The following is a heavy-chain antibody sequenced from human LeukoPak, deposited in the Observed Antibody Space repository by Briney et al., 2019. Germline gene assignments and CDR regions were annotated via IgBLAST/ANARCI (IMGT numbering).Heavy chain of an antibody. CDR1: GGSISSGGYS. V-gene: IGHV4-30-2*01. Sequence: SETLSLTCAVSGGSISSGGYSWSWIRRPPGKGLEWIGYIYHSGSTYYNPSLKSRVTISVDRSKNQFSLKLSSVTAADTAVYYCARALYDYSNPLFDYWGQGTLVTVSS. D-gene: IGHD4-11*01. CDR2: IYHSGST. J-gene: IGHJ4*02. CDR3: ARALYDYSNPLFDY.